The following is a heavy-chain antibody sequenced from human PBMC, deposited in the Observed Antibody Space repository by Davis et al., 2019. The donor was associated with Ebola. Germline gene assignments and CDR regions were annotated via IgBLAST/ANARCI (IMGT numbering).Heavy chain of an antibody. CDR3: TSGFVVTKNFDL. D-gene: IGHD2-21*02. CDR1: GFTSSGSA. Sequence: GGSLRLSCAASGFTSSGSATHWVRQASGKGLEWVGRIRSKANSYATAYAASVKGRFTISRDDSKNTAYLQMNSLKTEDTAVYYCTSGFVVTKNFDLWGRGTLVTVSS. J-gene: IGHJ2*01. V-gene: IGHV3-73*01. CDR2: IRSKANSYAT.